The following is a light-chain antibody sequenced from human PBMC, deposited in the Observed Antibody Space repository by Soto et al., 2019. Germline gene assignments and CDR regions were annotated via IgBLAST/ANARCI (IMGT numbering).Light chain of an antibody. V-gene: IGLV2-14*03. CDR3: SSYAGSNNLV. J-gene: IGLJ3*02. CDR2: DVS. CDR1: SSDVGGSDY. Sequence: QSVLTQPASVSGSPGQSITISCSGTSSDVGGSDYVSWYQQHPGEAPKLMIYDVSYRPSGVSNRFSGSKSANTASLTISGLQADDEADYFCSSYAGSNNLVFGGGTKVTVL.